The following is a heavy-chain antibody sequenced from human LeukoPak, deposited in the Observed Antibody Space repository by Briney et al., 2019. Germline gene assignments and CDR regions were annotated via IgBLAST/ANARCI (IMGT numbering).Heavy chain of an antibody. J-gene: IGHJ4*02. CDR3: ARNPSSDY. Sequence: PGGSLRLSCAASGFTFSSYSMNRVRQAPGKGLEWVSYISSSSSTIYYADSVKGRFTISRDNAKNSLYLQMNSLRAEDTAVYYCARNPSSDYWGQGTLVTVSS. CDR1: GFTFSSYS. V-gene: IGHV3-48*01. CDR2: ISSSSSTI.